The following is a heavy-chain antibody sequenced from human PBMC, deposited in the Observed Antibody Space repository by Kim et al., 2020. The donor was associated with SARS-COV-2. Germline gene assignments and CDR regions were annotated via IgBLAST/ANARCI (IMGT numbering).Heavy chain of an antibody. D-gene: IGHD3-10*01. V-gene: IGHV3-33*01. CDR2: K. Sequence: KYYADSVKGRFTISRDNSKNTLYLQMNSLRAEDTAVYYCARDRGFEYFDYWGQGTLVTVSS. J-gene: IGHJ4*02. CDR3: ARDRGFEYFDY.